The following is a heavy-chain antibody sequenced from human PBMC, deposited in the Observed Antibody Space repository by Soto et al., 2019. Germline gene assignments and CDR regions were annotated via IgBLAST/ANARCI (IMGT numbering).Heavy chain of an antibody. Sequence: TLSLTCTVSGGSISSGGYYWSWIRQHPGKGLEWIGYIYYSGSTNYNPSLKSRVTISVDTSKNQFSPKLSSVTAADTAVYYCARTTFNGWFDPWGQGTLVTVSS. V-gene: IGHV4-31*03. CDR1: GGSISSGGYY. D-gene: IGHD1-1*01. CDR2: IYYSGST. CDR3: ARTTFNGWFDP. J-gene: IGHJ5*02.